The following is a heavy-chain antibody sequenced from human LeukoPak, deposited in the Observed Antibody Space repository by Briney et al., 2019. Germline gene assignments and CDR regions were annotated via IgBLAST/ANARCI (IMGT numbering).Heavy chain of an antibody. Sequence: GGSLRLSCAASGFTFSSYGMHWVRQAPGKGLEWVAFIRYDGSNKYYADSVKGRFTISRDNSKNTLYLQMNSLRAEDTAVYYCAMGKGYYDSSGYRPYWGQGTLVTVSS. CDR2: IRYDGSNK. D-gene: IGHD3-22*01. CDR3: AMGKGYYDSSGYRPY. V-gene: IGHV3-30*02. CDR1: GFTFSSYG. J-gene: IGHJ4*02.